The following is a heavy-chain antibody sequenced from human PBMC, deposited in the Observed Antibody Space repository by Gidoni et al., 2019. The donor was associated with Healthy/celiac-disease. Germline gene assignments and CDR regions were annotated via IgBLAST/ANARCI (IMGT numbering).Heavy chain of an antibody. Sequence: EVQRVESGGGVVQPGGSLRLACAASGFTFSSESMNWVRQAPGKGLEWVSYISSGSSTIYYADSVKGRFTISRDNAKNSLYLQMNSLRDEDTAVYYCARGGGYYYDSSGYYPDRFDYWGQGTLVTVSS. CDR2: ISSGSSTI. J-gene: IGHJ4*02. CDR1: GFTFSSES. V-gene: IGHV3-48*02. CDR3: ARGGGYYYDSSGYYPDRFDY. D-gene: IGHD3-22*01.